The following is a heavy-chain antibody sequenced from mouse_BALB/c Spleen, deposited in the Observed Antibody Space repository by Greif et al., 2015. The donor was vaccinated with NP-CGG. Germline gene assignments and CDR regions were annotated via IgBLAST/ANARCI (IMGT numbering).Heavy chain of an antibody. Sequence: EVKLVESGAELVKPGASVKLSCTASGFNIKDTYMHWVKQRPEQGLEWIGRIDPANGNTKYDPKFQGKATITADTSSNTAYLQLSSLTSEDTAVYYCARARPYYAMDYWGQGTSVTVSS. CDR1: GFNIKDTY. J-gene: IGHJ4*01. CDR3: ARARPYYAMDY. V-gene: IGHV14-3*02. CDR2: IDPANGNT. D-gene: IGHD3-1*01.